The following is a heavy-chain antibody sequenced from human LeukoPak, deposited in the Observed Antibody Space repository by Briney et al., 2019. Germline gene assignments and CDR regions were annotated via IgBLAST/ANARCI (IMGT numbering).Heavy chain of an antibody. V-gene: IGHV3-43*02. Sequence: GGSLRLSCAASGFTLDDYAMHWVRLAPGKGLEWVSLISADGDGTYYADSVKGRFTISRDNSKNSLYLQMNSLRTEDTALYYCAKDRACSTASCFQPFMDWGQGTLVTVSS. D-gene: IGHD2-2*01. J-gene: IGHJ4*02. CDR2: ISADGDGT. CDR1: GFTLDDYA. CDR3: AKDRACSTASCFQPFMD.